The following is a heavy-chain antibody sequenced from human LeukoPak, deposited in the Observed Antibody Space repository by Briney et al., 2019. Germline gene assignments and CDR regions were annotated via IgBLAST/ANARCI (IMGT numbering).Heavy chain of an antibody. Sequence: GGALRLSLAASGNTLRSYGMHWGRPAPGKGVDWVAFIRYDGSEEYYADSVKGRFTISRDNSKKTLYLQTNSLRAEDTAVYYCAKGYTYTFDYFDSWGQGTLVTVSS. CDR1: GNTLRSYG. J-gene: IGHJ4*02. V-gene: IGHV3-30*02. CDR3: AKGYTYTFDYFDS. CDR2: IRYDGSEE. D-gene: IGHD5-18*01.